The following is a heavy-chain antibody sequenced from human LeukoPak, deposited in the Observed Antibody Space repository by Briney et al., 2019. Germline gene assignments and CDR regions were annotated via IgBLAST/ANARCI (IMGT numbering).Heavy chain of an antibody. J-gene: IGHJ4*02. D-gene: IGHD3-3*01. Sequence: ASVKVSCKASGYTFTSYAMHWVRQAPGQRLEWMGWINAGNGNTKYSQEFQGRVTITRDTSASTAYMELSSLRSEDMAVYYCARADPNYDFWSGYDHFDYWGQGTLVTVSS. CDR2: INAGNGNT. CDR3: ARADPNYDFWSGYDHFDY. CDR1: GYTFTSYA. V-gene: IGHV1-3*03.